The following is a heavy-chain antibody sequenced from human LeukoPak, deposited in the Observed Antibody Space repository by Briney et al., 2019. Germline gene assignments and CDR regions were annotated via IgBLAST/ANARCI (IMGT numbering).Heavy chain of an antibody. V-gene: IGHV5-51*01. CDR1: GYRFTSYW. CDR2: IYPGDSDT. D-gene: IGHD3-10*01. CDR3: ARVWFGEYGMDV. Sequence: GESLKISCKGSGYRFTSYWIGWVRQIPGKGLEWMGVIYPGDSDTKYSPSFQGQVTISADKSISTAYVQWSSLKASNTAMYYWARVWFGEYGMDVWGQGTTVTVSS. J-gene: IGHJ6*02.